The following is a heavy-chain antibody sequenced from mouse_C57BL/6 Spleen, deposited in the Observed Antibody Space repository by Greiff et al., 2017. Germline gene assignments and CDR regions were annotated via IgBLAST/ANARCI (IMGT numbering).Heavy chain of an antibody. J-gene: IGHJ1*03. CDR1: GYTFTTYP. Sequence: VNVVESGAELVKPGASVKMSCKASGYTFTTYPIEWMKQNHGKSLEWIGNFHPYNDDTKYNEKFKGKATLTVEKSSSTVYLELSRLTSDDSAVYYCARRNYGSSYWYFDVWGTGTTVTVSS. CDR2: FHPYNDDT. CDR3: ARRNYGSSYWYFDV. D-gene: IGHD1-1*01. V-gene: IGHV1-47*01.